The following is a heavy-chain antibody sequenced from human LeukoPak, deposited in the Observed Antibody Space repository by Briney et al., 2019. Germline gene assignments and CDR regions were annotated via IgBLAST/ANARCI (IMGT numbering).Heavy chain of an antibody. Sequence: GRSLRLSCAASGFTFSSYAMHWVRQAPGKGLEWVAVISYDGSNKYYADSVKGRFTISRDNSKNTLYLQMNSLRAEDTAVYYCAKDEAYSSGCPVRWGQGTLVTVSS. J-gene: IGHJ4*02. V-gene: IGHV3-30-3*01. CDR1: GFTFSSYA. CDR3: AKDEAYSSGCPVR. D-gene: IGHD6-19*01. CDR2: ISYDGSNK.